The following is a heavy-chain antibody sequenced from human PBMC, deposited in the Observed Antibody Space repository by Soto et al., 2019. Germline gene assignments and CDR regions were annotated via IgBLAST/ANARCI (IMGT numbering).Heavy chain of an antibody. CDR2: ISGSGGST. Sequence: LRLSCAASGFTFSSYAMSWVRQAPGKGLEWVSAISGSGGSTYYADSVKGRFTISRDNSKNTLYLQMNSLRAEDTAVYYCAKDEGMRYCSGGSCSRWFDPWGQGTLVTVSS. CDR1: GFTFSSYA. V-gene: IGHV3-23*01. CDR3: AKDEGMRYCSGGSCSRWFDP. J-gene: IGHJ5*02. D-gene: IGHD2-15*01.